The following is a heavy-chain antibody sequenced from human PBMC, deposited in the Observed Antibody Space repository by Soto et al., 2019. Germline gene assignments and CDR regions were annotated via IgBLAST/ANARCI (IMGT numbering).Heavy chain of an antibody. CDR3: ARTNLLWYGDYSGLPYYFDY. CDR1: GGSISSYY. Sequence: SETLSLTCTVSGGSISSYYWSWIRQPPGKGLEWIGYIYYSGSTNYNPSLKSRVTISVDTSKNQFSLKLSSVTAADTAVYYCARTNLLWYGDYSGLPYYFDYWGQGTLVTVSS. CDR2: IYYSGST. V-gene: IGHV4-59*01. J-gene: IGHJ4*02. D-gene: IGHD4-17*01.